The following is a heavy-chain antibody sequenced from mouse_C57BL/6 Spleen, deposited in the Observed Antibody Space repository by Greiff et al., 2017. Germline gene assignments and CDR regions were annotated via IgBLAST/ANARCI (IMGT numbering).Heavy chain of an antibody. D-gene: IGHD1-1*01. J-gene: IGHJ4*01. V-gene: IGHV5-4*01. CDR3: AREGSSYVAMDC. CDR2: ISDGGSYT. CDR1: GFTFSSYA. Sequence: EVMLVESGGGLVKPGGSLKLSCAASGFTFSSYAMSWVRQTPEKRLEWVATISDGGSYTYYPDNVKGRFTISRDNAKNNLDLQLSHLKSEDTAMYYCAREGSSYVAMDCWGQGASVTVSS.